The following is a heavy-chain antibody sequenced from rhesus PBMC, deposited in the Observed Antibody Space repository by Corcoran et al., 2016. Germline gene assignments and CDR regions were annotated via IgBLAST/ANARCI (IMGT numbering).Heavy chain of an antibody. CDR2: IYGGRGST. D-gene: IGHD3S6*01. J-gene: IGHJ5-1*01. CDR1: GGSFSSYW. CDR3: AREGLPTRFDV. V-gene: IGHV4-160*01. Sequence: QVQLQESGPGLVKPSETLSLTCAVSGGSFSSYWWGWIRQPPGKGREWIGGIYGGRGSTESPPSLKSRATISRDTSKNQFSRKRSSVTAADTAVYCCAREGLPTRFDVWGPGVLVTVSS.